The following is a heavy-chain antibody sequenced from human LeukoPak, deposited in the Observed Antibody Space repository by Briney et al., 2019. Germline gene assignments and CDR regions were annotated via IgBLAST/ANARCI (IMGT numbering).Heavy chain of an antibody. D-gene: IGHD2-21*01. CDR2: ISSSSSTI. Sequence: ETLSLTCTVSGGSISSSSYYWGWIRQPPGKGLEWISYISSSSSTIYYADSVKGRFTISRDNAKNSLYLQMNSLRAEDTAVYYCARITYCGGDCYYYGMDVWGQGTTVTVSS. CDR1: GGSISSSS. V-gene: IGHV3-48*01. J-gene: IGHJ6*02. CDR3: ARITYCGGDCYYYGMDV.